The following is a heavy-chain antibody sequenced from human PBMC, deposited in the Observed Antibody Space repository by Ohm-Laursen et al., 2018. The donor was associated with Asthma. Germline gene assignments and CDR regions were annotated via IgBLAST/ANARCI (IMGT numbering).Heavy chain of an antibody. CDR3: ARGLPNYFDY. CDR2: IYYSGIT. J-gene: IGHJ4*02. Sequence: SQTLSLTCTVSGDSISSGNNYWSWIRQHPGKGLEWIGYIYYSGITYSNPSLRSRVSISVDTSKNQFSLKLSPVTAADTAVYYCARGLPNYFDYWGQGTLVTVSS. CDR1: GDSISSGNNY. V-gene: IGHV4-31*03.